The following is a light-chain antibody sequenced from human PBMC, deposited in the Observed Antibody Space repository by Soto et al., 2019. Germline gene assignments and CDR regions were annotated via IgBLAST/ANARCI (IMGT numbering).Light chain of an antibody. J-gene: IGKJ4*01. Sequence: EIVLTQSPATLSLYPGERATLSCRASQSVGNNLAWYQQKPGQAPGLLIYEASTRATGIPARFSGSGSGTDFTLTISSLEPEDFAVYYCQQHANWPLTFGGGTMVDNK. V-gene: IGKV3-11*01. CDR1: QSVGNN. CDR2: EAS. CDR3: QQHANWPLT.